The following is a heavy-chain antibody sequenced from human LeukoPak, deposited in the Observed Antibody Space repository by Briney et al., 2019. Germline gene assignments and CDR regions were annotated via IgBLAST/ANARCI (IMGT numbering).Heavy chain of an antibody. CDR2: IIPIFGTA. CDR3: AIYYYDSSGYYYGEYFQH. D-gene: IGHD3-22*01. Sequence: SSVKVSCKASGGTFSSYAISWVRQAPGQGLEWMGGIIPIFGTANYAQKFQGRVTITTEESTSTAYMELSSLRSEDTAVYYCAIYYYDSSGYYYGEYFQHWGQGTLVTVSS. J-gene: IGHJ1*01. CDR1: GGTFSSYA. V-gene: IGHV1-69*05.